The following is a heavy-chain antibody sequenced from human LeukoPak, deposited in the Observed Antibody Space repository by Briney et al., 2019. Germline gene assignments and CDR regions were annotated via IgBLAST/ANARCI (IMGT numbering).Heavy chain of an antibody. V-gene: IGHV3-23*01. Sequence: GGSLRLSCAASGFTFSSYAMSWVRQAPGKGLEWVSAISGSGGSTYYADSVKGRFTISRDNSKNTLYLQMNSLRAEDTAVYYCAKATYYDILTGYYPGYYFDYWGQGTLVTVSS. CDR3: AKATYYDILTGYYPGYYFDY. D-gene: IGHD3-9*01. CDR2: ISGSGGST. J-gene: IGHJ4*02. CDR1: GFTFSSYA.